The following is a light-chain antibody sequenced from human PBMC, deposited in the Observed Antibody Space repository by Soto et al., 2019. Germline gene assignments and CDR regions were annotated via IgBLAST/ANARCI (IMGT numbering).Light chain of an antibody. J-gene: IGLJ2*01. CDR3: SSYTSSSTLV. V-gene: IGLV2-14*03. CDR1: SIDVGRYNY. Sequence: QSALTQPASVSGSPGQSITISCTGTSIDVGRYNYVSWYQQHPGKAPKLMIYDVINRPSGVSNRFSGSKSGNTASLTISGLQAEDEADYYCSSYTSSSTLVFGGGTKPTVL. CDR2: DVI.